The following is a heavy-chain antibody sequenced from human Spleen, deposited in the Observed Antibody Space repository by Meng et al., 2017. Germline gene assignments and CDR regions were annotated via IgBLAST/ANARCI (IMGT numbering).Heavy chain of an antibody. J-gene: IGHJ4*02. CDR2: INHSGST. CDR1: GRSFSDYY. Sequence: QVHLQQWGAGLLKPSETLSRTCVVSGRSFSDYYWSWIRQPPGKGLEWIGEINHSGSTNYNPSLESRATISVDTSQNNLSLKLSSVTAADSAVYYCARGPTTMAHDFDYWGQGTLVTVSS. D-gene: IGHD4-11*01. CDR3: ARGPTTMAHDFDY. V-gene: IGHV4-34*01.